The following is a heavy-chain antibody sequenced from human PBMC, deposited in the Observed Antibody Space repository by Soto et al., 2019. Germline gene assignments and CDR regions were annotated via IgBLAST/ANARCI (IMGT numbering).Heavy chain of an antibody. D-gene: IGHD5-18*01. CDR2: ISYDASNK. CDR1: GFTLSSYA. CDR3: ARDSAMVLYYFDY. V-gene: IGHV3-30-3*01. Sequence: QVQVVESGGGVVQPGRSLRLSCAASGFTLSSYAMHRVRQAPGKGLEWVAVISYDASNKYYADSVKGRFTISRDNSKNTLYLQMNSLRAEDTAVYYCARDSAMVLYYFDYWGQGTLVTVSS. J-gene: IGHJ4*02.